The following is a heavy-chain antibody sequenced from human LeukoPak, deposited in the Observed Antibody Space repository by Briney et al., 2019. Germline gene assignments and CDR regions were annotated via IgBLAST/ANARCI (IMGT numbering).Heavy chain of an antibody. V-gene: IGHV1-2*02. CDR2: INPNSGGT. J-gene: IGHJ5*02. D-gene: IGHD2-2*02. CDR3: AREDCSSTSCYKALGWFDP. Sequence: GASVKVSCKASGYTFTGYYMHWVRQAPGQGLEWMGWINPNSGGTNYAQKFQGRVTMTTDTSTSTAYMELRSLRSDDTAVYYCAREDCSSTSCYKALGWFDPWGQGTLVTVSS. CDR1: GYTFTGYY.